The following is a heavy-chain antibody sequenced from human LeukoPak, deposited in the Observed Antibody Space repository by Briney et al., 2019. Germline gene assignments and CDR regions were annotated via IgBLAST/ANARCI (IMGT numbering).Heavy chain of an antibody. V-gene: IGHV1-18*01. D-gene: IGHD3-3*02. CDR2: ISAYNANT. J-gene: IGHJ4*02. CDR1: GYTFTSYG. CDR3: ARVKDSSFGGSYFDY. Sequence: ASVKVSCKASGYTFTSYGISWVRQAPGQGLEWMGWISAYNANTNYAQKLQGRVTMTTDTSTSTAYMELRSLRSDDTAVYYCARVKDSSFGGSYFDYWGRGTLVTVSS.